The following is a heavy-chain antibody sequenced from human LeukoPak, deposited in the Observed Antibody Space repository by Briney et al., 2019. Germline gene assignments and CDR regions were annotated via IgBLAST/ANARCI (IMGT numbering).Heavy chain of an antibody. CDR2: IKQDGSEK. Sequence: PGGSLRLSCAASGFTFSSYWMSWVRQAPGKGLEWVANIKQDGSEKYYVDSVKGRFTISRDNAKNSLYLQMNSLRAEDTAVYYCATSGSHYYYYYMDVWGKGTTVTVSS. D-gene: IGHD1-26*01. V-gene: IGHV3-7*03. J-gene: IGHJ6*03. CDR3: ATSGSHYYYYYMDV. CDR1: GFTFSSYW.